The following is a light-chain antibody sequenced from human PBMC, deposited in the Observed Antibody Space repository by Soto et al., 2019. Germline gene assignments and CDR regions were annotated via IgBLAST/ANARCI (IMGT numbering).Light chain of an antibody. CDR2: GDS. J-gene: IGLJ2*01. Sequence: QSVLTQPPSVSGAPGQRVTISCTGSSSNIGAGYDVHWYQQLPGTAPKLLIYGDSNRPSGVPDRFSGSKSGTSASLAITGLQAEDEADYYCQSYYSSRSDSVFGGGTKLTVL. CDR3: QSYYSSRSDSV. CDR1: SSNIGAGYD. V-gene: IGLV1-40*01.